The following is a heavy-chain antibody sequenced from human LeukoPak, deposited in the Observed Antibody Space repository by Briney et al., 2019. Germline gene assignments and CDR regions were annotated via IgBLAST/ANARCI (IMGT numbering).Heavy chain of an antibody. Sequence: PSETLSLTCTVSGGSISSYYWSWIRQPPGKGLEWIGYIYYSGSTNYNPSLKSRVTISVDTSKNQFSLKLSSVTAADTAVYYCARLFSGDVSTTPENWFDPWGQGTLVTVSS. CDR3: ARLFSGDVSTTPENWFDP. J-gene: IGHJ5*02. CDR1: GGSISSYY. CDR2: IYYSGST. V-gene: IGHV4-59*01. D-gene: IGHD2-2*01.